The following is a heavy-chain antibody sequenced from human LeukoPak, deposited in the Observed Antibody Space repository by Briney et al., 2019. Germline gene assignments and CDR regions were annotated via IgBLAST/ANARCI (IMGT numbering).Heavy chain of an antibody. V-gene: IGHV4-59*01. CDR2: MYYSGST. J-gene: IGHJ4*02. Sequence: KPSETLSLTCTVSGGSISSYYWSRIRQPPRKGLEWIGYMYYSGSTNYNPSLKSRVTISVDTSKNQFSLKLSSVTAADTAMYYCARQSALFDYWGQGILVTVSS. CDR1: GGSISSYY. CDR3: ARQSALFDY. D-gene: IGHD6-25*01.